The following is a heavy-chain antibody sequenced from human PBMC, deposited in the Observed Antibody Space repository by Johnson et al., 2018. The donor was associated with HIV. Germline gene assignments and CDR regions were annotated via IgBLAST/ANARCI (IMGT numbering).Heavy chain of an antibody. D-gene: IGHD6-19*01. CDR2: ISWDGGST. J-gene: IGHJ3*02. CDR3: AKDIRYSSGWNAFDI. V-gene: IGHV3-43D*03. Sequence: QLVESGGGLVQPGESLRLSCAASGFTFDDYAMHWVRQAPGKGLEWVSLISWDGGSTYYADSVKGRFTISRDNSKNSLYLQMNSLRAEDTALYYCAKDIRYSSGWNAFDIWGQGTMVTVSS. CDR1: GFTFDDYA.